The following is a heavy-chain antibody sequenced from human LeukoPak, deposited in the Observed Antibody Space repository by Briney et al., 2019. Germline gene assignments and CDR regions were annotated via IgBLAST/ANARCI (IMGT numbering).Heavy chain of an antibody. J-gene: IGHJ4*02. D-gene: IGHD6-13*01. CDR2: MYYGGST. V-gene: IGHV4-31*03. Sequence: SETLSLTCTVSGDSIRNDDYYWSWIRQHPERGLEWIGYMYYGGSTYYNPSLKSRVTISLDTSKNQFSLKVHSVTAADTAVYYCARYIGANGFDNWGQGTLVTVSS. CDR3: ARYIGANGFDN. CDR1: GDSIRNDDYY.